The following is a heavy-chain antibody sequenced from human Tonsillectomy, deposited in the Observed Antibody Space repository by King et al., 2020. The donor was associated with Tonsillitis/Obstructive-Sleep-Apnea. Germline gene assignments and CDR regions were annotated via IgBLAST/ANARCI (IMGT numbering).Heavy chain of an antibody. CDR2: SSTHNT. J-gene: IGHJ4*02. CDR1: GYTFGSYG. Sequence: QLVQSGAEMKKPGASVKVSCQASGYTFGSYGISWIRQAPGQGLEWLGWSSTHNTNYVWKFQGRVTMTTDKSTDTAYMELRSLRSDDTAVYYCARQRYYYDNNAYLNWGQGTLVTVSS. V-gene: IGHV1-18*01. CDR3: ARQRYYYDNNAYLN. D-gene: IGHD3-22*01.